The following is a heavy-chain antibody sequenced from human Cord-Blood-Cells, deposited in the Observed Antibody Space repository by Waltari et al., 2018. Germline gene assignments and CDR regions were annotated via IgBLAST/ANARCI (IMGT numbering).Heavy chain of an antibody. CDR2: ISSRCSTI. J-gene: IGHJ4*02. V-gene: IGHV3-48*03. Sequence: PGKGLEWVSYISSRCSTIYYADSVKGRFTISRDNAKNSLYLQMNSLRAEDTAVYYCASSRDHFDYWGQGTLVTVSS. CDR3: ASSRDHFDY.